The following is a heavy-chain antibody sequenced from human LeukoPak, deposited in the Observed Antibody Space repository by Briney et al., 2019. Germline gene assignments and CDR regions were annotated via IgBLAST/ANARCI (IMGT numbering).Heavy chain of an antibody. CDR3: ARDRSIAAPPDED. CDR2: IIPIFGTA. CDR1: GGTFSSYA. Sequence: SVKGSCKASGGTFSSYAISWVRQAPGEGLEWRGGIIPIFGTANYAQKFQGRVTITTDESTSTAYMELSSLRSEDTAVYYCARDRSIAAPPDEDWGQGTLVTVSS. D-gene: IGHD6-6*01. J-gene: IGHJ4*02. V-gene: IGHV1-69*05.